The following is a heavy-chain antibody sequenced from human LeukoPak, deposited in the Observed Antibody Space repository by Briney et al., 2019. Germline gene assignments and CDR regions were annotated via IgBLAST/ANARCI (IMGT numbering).Heavy chain of an antibody. J-gene: IGHJ4*02. CDR1: GYPFITYG. CDR2: ISVYNGNT. CDR3: ARAGDNSPFDY. Sequence: ASVKVSCKASGYPFITYGISWVRQAPGQGLEWMGWISVYNGNTKYAQKLQGRVTMTTDTSTNTAYMELRSLRSDDTAVYYCARAGDNSPFDYWGQGTLVTVSS. D-gene: IGHD4-23*01. V-gene: IGHV1-18*01.